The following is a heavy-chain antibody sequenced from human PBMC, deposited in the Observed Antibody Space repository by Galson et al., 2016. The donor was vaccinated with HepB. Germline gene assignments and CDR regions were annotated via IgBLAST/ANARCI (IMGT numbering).Heavy chain of an antibody. V-gene: IGHV4-39*01. CDR3: VRRNDFDYWSGFRDAYGMDV. Sequence: SETLSLTCTVSGDTSQSMGSSSFNWGWIRQSPTTGLEWVGNIDYRGTTSYNPPLESRVTISLDTSKRPFSLKVASGTAADTAVYYCVRRNDFDYWSGFRDAYGMDVWGQGTTVIVSS. D-gene: IGHD3-3*01. CDR1: GDTSQSMGSSSFN. J-gene: IGHJ6*02. CDR2: IDYRGTT.